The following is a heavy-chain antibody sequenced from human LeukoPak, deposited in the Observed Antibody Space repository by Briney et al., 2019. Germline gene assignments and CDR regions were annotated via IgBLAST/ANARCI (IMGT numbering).Heavy chain of an antibody. CDR2: FDPEDGET. D-gene: IGHD5-18*01. CDR1: GYTLTELS. CDR3: ATLTAGESAFDI. J-gene: IGHJ3*02. Sequence: ASVKVSRKVSGYTLTELSMHWVRQAPGKGLEWMGGFDPEDGETIYAQKFQGRVTMTEDTSTDTAYMELSSLRSEDTAVYYCATLTAGESAFDIWGQGTMVTVSS. V-gene: IGHV1-24*01.